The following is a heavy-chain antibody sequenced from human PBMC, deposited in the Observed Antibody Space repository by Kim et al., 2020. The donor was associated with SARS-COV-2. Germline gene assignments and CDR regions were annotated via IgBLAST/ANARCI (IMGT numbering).Heavy chain of an antibody. V-gene: IGHV3-23*01. CDR1: PFAFSTCA. CDR2: ISGSGDTA. Sequence: GGSLRLSCTASPFAFSTCAMTWVRQAPGKGLEWVSHISGSGDTADYTDSVKGRFTISRDNSKNTLYLQMNSLRVEDTAIYYCAKLPGTTRWFYYMDVWG. J-gene: IGHJ6*03. CDR3: AKLPGTTRWFYYMDV. D-gene: IGHD1-1*01.